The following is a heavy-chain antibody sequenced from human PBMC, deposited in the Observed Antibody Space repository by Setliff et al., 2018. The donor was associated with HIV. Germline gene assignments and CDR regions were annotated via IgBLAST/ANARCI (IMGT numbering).Heavy chain of an antibody. J-gene: IGHJ4*02. CDR2: IYNTGST. D-gene: IGHD6-13*01. V-gene: IGHV4-31*03. CDR3: ARLGSRGSWYWDY. CDR1: GGSISSGGLY. Sequence: SETLSLTCTVTGGSISSGGLYWTWIRQHPGKGLEWIGYIYNTGSTYHSPSLESRVTISIDTSKNQFSLKLSSVTAADTAVYYCARLGSRGSWYWDYWGQGTLVTVSS.